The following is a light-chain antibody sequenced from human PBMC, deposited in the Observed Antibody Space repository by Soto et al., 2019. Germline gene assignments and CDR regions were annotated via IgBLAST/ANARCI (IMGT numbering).Light chain of an antibody. Sequence: EIVLTQSPGTLSLSPGERATLSCRASESVSTNYLAWYQQKPGQAPRLLISGASSRATGIPDRFSGSRSGADFTLTINRLEPEDFAVYYCQQYGSVPLTFGGGTKVEIK. J-gene: IGKJ4*01. V-gene: IGKV3-20*01. CDR3: QQYGSVPLT. CDR2: GAS. CDR1: ESVSTNY.